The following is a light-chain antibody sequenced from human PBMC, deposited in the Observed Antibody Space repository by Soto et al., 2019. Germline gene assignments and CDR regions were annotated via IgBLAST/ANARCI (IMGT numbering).Light chain of an antibody. V-gene: IGKV3-20*01. CDR1: QGVSSGY. CDR3: QQYGSSPRT. CDR2: GTS. J-gene: IGKJ1*01. Sequence: EIVLTRSPGTLSLSPGERATLSCRASQGVSSGYLAWYQQNPGRAPRLLISGTSSRATGIPDRFSGSGSGTDFTLTISRLEPEDFAVYYCQQYGSSPRTFGQGTKVDIK.